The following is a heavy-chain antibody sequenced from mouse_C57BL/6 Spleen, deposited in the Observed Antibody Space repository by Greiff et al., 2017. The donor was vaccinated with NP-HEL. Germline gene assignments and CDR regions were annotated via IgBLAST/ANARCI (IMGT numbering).Heavy chain of an antibody. Sequence: VQLKESGPELVKPGASVKMSCKASGYTFTDYNMHWVKQSHGKSLEWIGYINPNNGGTSYNQKFKGKATLTVNKSSSTAYMELRSLTSEDSAVYYCARSITAQYYYGSNAMDYWGQGTSVTVSS. CDR3: ARSITAQYYYGSNAMDY. CDR2: INPNNGGT. CDR1: GYTFTDYN. J-gene: IGHJ4*01. V-gene: IGHV1-22*01. D-gene: IGHD1-1*01.